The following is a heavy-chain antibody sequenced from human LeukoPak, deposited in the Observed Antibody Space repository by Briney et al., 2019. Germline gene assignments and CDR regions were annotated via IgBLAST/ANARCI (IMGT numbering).Heavy chain of an antibody. CDR2: IIPIFGTA. V-gene: IGHV1-69*05. Sequence: GSSVKVSCKASGGTFSSYAISWVRQAPGQGLEWMGGIIPIFGTANYAQKFQGRVTMTRDTSTSTVYMELSSLRSEDTAVYYCARSLRSVGQYYFDYWGQGTLVTVSS. CDR1: GGTFSSYA. CDR3: ARSLRSVGQYYFDY. J-gene: IGHJ4*02. D-gene: IGHD3-16*01.